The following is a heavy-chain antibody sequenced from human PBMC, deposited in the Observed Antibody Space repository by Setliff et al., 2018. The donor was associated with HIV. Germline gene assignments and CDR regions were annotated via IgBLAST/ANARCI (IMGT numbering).Heavy chain of an antibody. CDR3: AAVLTYTTNRGPMDV. Sequence: PGGSLRLSCAASGFTFSRNGMHWVRQAPGKGLEWVAVIWYDGSTKYYADSVKGRFTISRDNSKNMLYLEMNSLRAEDTAVYYCAAVLTYTTNRGPMDVWGKGTTVTVSS. D-gene: IGHD2-8*01. CDR1: GFTFSRNG. V-gene: IGHV3-33*01. CDR2: IWYDGSTK. J-gene: IGHJ6*03.